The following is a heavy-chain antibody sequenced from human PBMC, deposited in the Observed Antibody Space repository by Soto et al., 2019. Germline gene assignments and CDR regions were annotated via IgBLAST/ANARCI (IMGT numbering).Heavy chain of an antibody. J-gene: IGHJ2*01. Sequence: GGSLRLSCAASVFTFSSYGMNLVRQAPGKGLECVSYISSSSSTIYDADSVKGRFTISRENAKNSMYLKMNSLRDEATAVYYCARDEGSSSWYGGWYFDLWGRGTLVTVSS. CDR3: ARDEGSSSWYGGWYFDL. D-gene: IGHD6-13*01. V-gene: IGHV3-48*02. CDR1: VFTFSSYG. CDR2: ISSSSSTI.